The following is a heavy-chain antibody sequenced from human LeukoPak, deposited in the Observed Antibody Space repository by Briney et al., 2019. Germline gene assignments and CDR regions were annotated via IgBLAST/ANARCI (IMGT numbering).Heavy chain of an antibody. CDR1: GFTFSSYS. D-gene: IGHD5-24*01. CDR3: ARALQLWSPFDY. V-gene: IGHV3-48*01. CDR2: ISSSSSTI. Sequence: WKSLRLSCAASGFTFSSYSMNWVRQAPGKGLEWVSYISSSSSTIYYTESVKGRFTISRDNAKNSLYLQMNSLRAEDTAVYYCARALQLWSPFDYWGQGTLVTVSS. J-gene: IGHJ4*02.